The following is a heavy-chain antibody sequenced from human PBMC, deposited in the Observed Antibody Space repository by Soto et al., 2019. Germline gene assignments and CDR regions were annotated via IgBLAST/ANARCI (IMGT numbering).Heavy chain of an antibody. Sequence: QVQLQESGPGLVKPSETLSLTCTVSGGSISNYYWRWIRQPPGKGLQWIGYIFSSGSTNYNPSLKSRVTISVNTSKNQFSLNLNSVTAADTAVYYCARQRRDFDYWGQGSLVTVSS. CDR1: GGSISNYY. V-gene: IGHV4-59*08. CDR3: ARQRRDFDY. J-gene: IGHJ4*02. CDR2: IFSSGST.